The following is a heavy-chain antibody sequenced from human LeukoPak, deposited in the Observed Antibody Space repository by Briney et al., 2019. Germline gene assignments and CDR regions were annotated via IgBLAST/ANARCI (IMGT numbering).Heavy chain of an antibody. D-gene: IGHD2-2*01. J-gene: IGHJ4*02. CDR1: GLTFSSYA. CDR3: ARSYCSSTSCYAGDIDY. CDR2: ISSNGGST. Sequence: GRSLRLSCAASGLTFSSYAMHWVRQAPGKGLEYVSAISSNGGSTYYANSVKGRFTISRDNSKNTLYLQMGSLRAEDMAVYYCARSYCSSTSCYAGDIDYWGQGTLVTVSS. V-gene: IGHV3-64*01.